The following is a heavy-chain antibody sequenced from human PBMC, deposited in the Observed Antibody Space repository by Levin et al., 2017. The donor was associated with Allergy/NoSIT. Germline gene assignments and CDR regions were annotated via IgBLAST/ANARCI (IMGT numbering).Heavy chain of an antibody. CDR2: ISPYNGDT. V-gene: IGHV1-18*01. Sequence: PGGSLRLSCKASGYTFTTYGISWVRQAPGQGLEWMGWISPYNGDTYYAQSLEDRVTMTADTSTSTVYMELRRLTSDDTALYYCAREAVAGTGGGYWGQGTLVTVSS. CDR1: GYTFTTYG. J-gene: IGHJ4*02. D-gene: IGHD6-19*01. CDR3: AREAVAGTGGGY.